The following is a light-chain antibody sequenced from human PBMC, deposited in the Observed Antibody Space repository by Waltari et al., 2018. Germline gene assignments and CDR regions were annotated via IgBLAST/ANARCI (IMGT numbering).Light chain of an antibody. CDR1: RDIDTY. J-gene: IGKJ4*01. CDR3: QQCSTLPFT. V-gene: IGKV1-33*01. Sequence: DVQMTQSPSSLSASVGDRNTITCHATRDIDTYLNRYQHKPGKAPKLLIYDADTLQKGVPSRFSGSGSGTHFSFTINNLQPDDFATYYCQQCSTLPFTFGGGT. CDR2: DAD.